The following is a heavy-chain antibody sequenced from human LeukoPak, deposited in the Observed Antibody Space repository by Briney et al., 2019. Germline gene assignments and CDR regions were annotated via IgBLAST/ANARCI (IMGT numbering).Heavy chain of an antibody. Sequence: ASVKVSCKASGYTFTGYYMHWVRQAPGQGLEWMGWINPNSGGTNYAQKFQGRVTMTRDTSISTAYMELSRLRSDDTAVYYCARVGLRLGELSLLGDFDYWGQGTLVTVSS. CDR3: ARVGLRLGELSLLGDFDY. CDR2: INPNSGGT. D-gene: IGHD3-16*02. CDR1: GYTFTGYY. J-gene: IGHJ4*02. V-gene: IGHV1-2*02.